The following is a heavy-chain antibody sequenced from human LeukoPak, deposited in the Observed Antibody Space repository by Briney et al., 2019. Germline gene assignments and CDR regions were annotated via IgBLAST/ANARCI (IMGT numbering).Heavy chain of an antibody. Sequence: GGSLRLSCVASGFTFGNYAMGWLRQAPGRRPEWVSSLTDSGGTTYYVDSVKGRFAISRDNSKNTLYLHMNSLRADDTAVYYCAKKRDAFDIWGQGTVVIVSS. D-gene: IGHD5-24*01. CDR1: GFTFGNYA. CDR3: AKKRDAFDI. V-gene: IGHV3-23*01. J-gene: IGHJ3*02. CDR2: LTDSGGTT.